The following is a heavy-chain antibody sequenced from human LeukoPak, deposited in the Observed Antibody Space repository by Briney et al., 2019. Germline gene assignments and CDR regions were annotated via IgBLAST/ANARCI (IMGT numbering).Heavy chain of an antibody. D-gene: IGHD2-2*01. CDR2: IYHSGST. CDR1: GGSISSGGYY. V-gene: IGHV4-30-2*01. Sequence: PSETLSLTCTVSGGSISSGGYYWSWIRQPPGKGLEWIGYIYHSGSTYYNPSLKSRVTISVDRSKNQFSLKLSSVTAADTAVYYCARGDVCSSTSCRVPYFDYWGQGTLVTVSS. CDR3: ARGDVCSSTSCRVPYFDY. J-gene: IGHJ4*02.